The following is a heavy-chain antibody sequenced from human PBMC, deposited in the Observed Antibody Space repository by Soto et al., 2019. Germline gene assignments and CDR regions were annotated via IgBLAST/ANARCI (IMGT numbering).Heavy chain of an antibody. CDR2: ISISSSYI. Sequence: XGSLRLACAASGFTFSSYRMNWVRQAPGKGLEWVSSISISSSYIYYADSVKGRFTISRDNAKNSLYLQMNSLRAEDTAAYYCARMRRGSEYFDDWGQGTLVTVSS. CDR3: ARMRRGSEYFDD. D-gene: IGHD6-25*01. CDR1: GFTFSSYR. J-gene: IGHJ4*02. V-gene: IGHV3-21*01.